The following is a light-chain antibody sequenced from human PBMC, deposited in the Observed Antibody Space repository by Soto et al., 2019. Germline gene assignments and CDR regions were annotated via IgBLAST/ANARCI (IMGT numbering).Light chain of an antibody. CDR2: DAS. Sequence: EIVLTQSPATLSLSPGERATLSCRASQSVSSYLAWYQQKPGQAPRLLIYDASNRATGIPARFSGSGSGTDFTLPISRLEPEDFAVYYCQQRSNCPLTFGGGTKVEIK. CDR3: QQRSNCPLT. J-gene: IGKJ4*01. CDR1: QSVSSY. V-gene: IGKV3-11*01.